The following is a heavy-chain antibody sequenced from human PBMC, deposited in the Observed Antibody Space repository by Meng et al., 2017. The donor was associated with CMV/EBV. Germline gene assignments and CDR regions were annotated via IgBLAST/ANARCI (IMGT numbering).Heavy chain of an antibody. J-gene: IGHJ6*02. D-gene: IGHD2-2*01. CDR1: GGSFSGYY. Sequence: SETLSLTCAVYGGSFSGYYWSWIRQPPGRGLEWIGEINHSGGTNYNPSLKSRVTISVDTSKNQFSLKLSSVTAADTAVYYCARLKLGYCSSTSCYAPYYYYGMDVWGQGTTVTVSS. CDR3: ARLKLGYCSSTSCYAPYYYYGMDV. V-gene: IGHV4-34*01. CDR2: INHSGGT.